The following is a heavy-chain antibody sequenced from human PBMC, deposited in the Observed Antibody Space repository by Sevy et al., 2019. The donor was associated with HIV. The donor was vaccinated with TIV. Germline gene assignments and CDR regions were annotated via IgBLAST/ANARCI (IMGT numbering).Heavy chain of an antibody. Sequence: ASVKVSCKASGGTFSSYAISWVLQAPGQGLEWMGGNIPIFGTANYAQKFQGRVTITADKSTSTAYMELSSLRSEDTAVYYCARAVYGSGSLMVLDAFDIWGQWTMVTVSS. D-gene: IGHD3-10*01. CDR1: GGTFSSYA. CDR2: NIPIFGTA. J-gene: IGHJ3*02. CDR3: ARAVYGSGSLMVLDAFDI. V-gene: IGHV1-69*06.